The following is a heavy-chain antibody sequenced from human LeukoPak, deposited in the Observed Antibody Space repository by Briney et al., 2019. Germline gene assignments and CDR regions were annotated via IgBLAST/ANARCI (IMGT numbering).Heavy chain of an antibody. CDR3: ATVEREYFDTSGYFDY. CDR1: GYSLKEFS. Sequence: ASVKVSCKVSGYSLKEFSLNWVRQTAGKGPEWMGGFDPEDGVTIYAQKFQGRVTMTEDTSTDTGYMELSGLRSEDTAVYYCATVEREYFDTSGYFDYWGQGTLVTVSS. V-gene: IGHV1-24*01. J-gene: IGHJ4*02. D-gene: IGHD3-22*01. CDR2: FDPEDGVT.